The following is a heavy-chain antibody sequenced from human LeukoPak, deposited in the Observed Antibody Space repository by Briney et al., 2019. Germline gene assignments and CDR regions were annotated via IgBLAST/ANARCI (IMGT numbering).Heavy chain of an antibody. D-gene: IGHD1/OR15-1a*01. CDR3: AKTPYRSNNLYFDY. CDR2: ISGSGGST. V-gene: IGHV3-23*01. Sequence: QPGGSLRLSCAASGFTFSSYAMSWVRQAPGKGLEWVSAISGSGGSTYYADSVKGRFTISRDNSKNTLYLRMNSLRAEDTAVYYCAKTPYRSNNLYFDYWGQGTLVTVSS. CDR1: GFTFSSYA. J-gene: IGHJ4*02.